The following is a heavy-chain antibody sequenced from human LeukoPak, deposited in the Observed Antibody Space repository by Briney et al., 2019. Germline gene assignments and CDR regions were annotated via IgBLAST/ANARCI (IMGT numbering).Heavy chain of an antibody. Sequence: GGSLRLSCAASGFTFSSYAMSWVRQAPGKGLEWVSAISGSGGSTYYADSVKGRFTISRDNSKNTLYLQMNSLRAEDTAVYYCAKDHYDILTGYYTFDPWGQGTLVTVSS. V-gene: IGHV3-23*01. D-gene: IGHD3-9*01. CDR1: GFTFSSYA. CDR3: AKDHYDILTGYYTFDP. J-gene: IGHJ5*02. CDR2: ISGSGGST.